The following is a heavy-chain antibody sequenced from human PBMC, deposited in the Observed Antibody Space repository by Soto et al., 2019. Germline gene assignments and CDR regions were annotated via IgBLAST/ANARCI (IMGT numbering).Heavy chain of an antibody. CDR2: SSNSGTYT. D-gene: IGHD3-10*02. CDR3: ARSGDNYNVLDF. CDR1: GFTFSDYY. Sequence: GTLSISCEASGFTFSDYYMSWIRQAPGKGLEWLSYSSNSGTYTRYADSVKGRFSISRDNAKNSLYLQINSLRGEDTAIYYCARSGDNYNVLDFWGKGTPVTVSS. J-gene: IGHJ4*02. V-gene: IGHV3-11*06.